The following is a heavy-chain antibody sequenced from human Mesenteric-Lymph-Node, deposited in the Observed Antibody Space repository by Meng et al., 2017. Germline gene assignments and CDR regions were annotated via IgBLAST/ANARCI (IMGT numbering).Heavy chain of an antibody. D-gene: IGHD4-17*01. CDR1: GFTFSSYA. Sequence: EVHRVESGGGLVKPGGSLRLSCAASGFTFSSYAMCWVRQAPGKGLELVSAISGSGGSTYYADSVKGRFTISRENSKNTLYLQMNSLRAEDTAVYYCAKDPYGDYIMGWFDPWGQGTLVTVSS. CDR3: AKDPYGDYIMGWFDP. V-gene: IGHV3-23*04. CDR2: ISGSGGST. J-gene: IGHJ5*02.